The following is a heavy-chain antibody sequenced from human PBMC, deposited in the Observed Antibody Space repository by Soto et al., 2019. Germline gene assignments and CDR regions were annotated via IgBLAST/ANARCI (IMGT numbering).Heavy chain of an antibody. V-gene: IGHV3-74*01. CDR2: INSDGSTT. Sequence: EVQLVESGGGLLQPGGSLRLSCEASGFTFSNYWMNWVRQAPGKGLVWVSRINSDGSTTNYADSVKGRFTISRDNATNPLHLQMNSLSADDTAVYYCARIDFWSGMDVWGQGTTVTVSS. CDR3: ARIDFWSGMDV. D-gene: IGHD3-3*01. J-gene: IGHJ6*02. CDR1: GFTFSNYW.